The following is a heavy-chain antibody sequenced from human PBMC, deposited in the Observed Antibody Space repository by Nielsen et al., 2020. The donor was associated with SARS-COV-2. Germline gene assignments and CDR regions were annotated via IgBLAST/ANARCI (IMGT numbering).Heavy chain of an antibody. CDR1: GFTVSTNY. Sequence: GGSLRLSCAAPGFTVSTNYMSWVRQAPGKGLEWVSVIYSDGTSYYADPVKGRFTISRDNSENTLYLQMNSLRAEDSAVYYCARIDRTFYYDSSGFGHFYAMDVWGQGTTVTVSS. J-gene: IGHJ6*02. D-gene: IGHD3-22*01. V-gene: IGHV3-53*01. CDR3: ARIDRTFYYDSSGFGHFYAMDV. CDR2: IYSDGTS.